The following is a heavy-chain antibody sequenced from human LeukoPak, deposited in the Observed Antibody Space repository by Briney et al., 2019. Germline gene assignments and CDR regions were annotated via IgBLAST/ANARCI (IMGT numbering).Heavy chain of an antibody. Sequence: GASVKVSCKASGGTFSSYAISWVRQAPGQGLEWMGRIIPIFGSAKYAQKFQGRVTITADKSTSTAYMALSSLRSEDTAVYYCARVGPYYDSSGWGQGTLVTVSS. CDR3: ARVGPYYDSSG. J-gene: IGHJ4*02. V-gene: IGHV1-69*06. D-gene: IGHD3-22*01. CDR2: IIPIFGSA. CDR1: GGTFSSYA.